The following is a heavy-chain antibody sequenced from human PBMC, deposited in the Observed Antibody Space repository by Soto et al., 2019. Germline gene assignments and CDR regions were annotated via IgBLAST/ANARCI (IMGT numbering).Heavy chain of an antibody. V-gene: IGHV4-34*01. Sequence: SETLSLTCAVYGGSFSGYYWSWIRQPPGKGLEWIGEINHSGSTNYNPSLKSRITISVDTSKNQFSLELSSVTAADTAVYYCARNYCFDPWGQGTLVTVSS. CDR2: INHSGST. J-gene: IGHJ5*02. D-gene: IGHD1-7*01. CDR3: ARNYCFDP. CDR1: GGSFSGYY.